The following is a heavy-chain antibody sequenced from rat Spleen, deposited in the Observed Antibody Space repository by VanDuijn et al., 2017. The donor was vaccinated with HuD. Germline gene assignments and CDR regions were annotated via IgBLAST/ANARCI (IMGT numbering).Heavy chain of an antibody. Sequence: EVQLAESGGGLVQPGGSLKISCEVSGFPFNNYWMSWIRQAPGKGLEWVASITTTGGSIYYPDSVKGRFTMSRDNTQNTLSLQMNSLRSEDTATYYCTRDGPYGNYFDYWGQGVMVTVS. CDR2: ITTTGGSI. CDR3: TRDGPYGNYFDY. V-gene: IGHV5-31*01. D-gene: IGHD1-3*01. J-gene: IGHJ2*01. CDR1: GFPFNNYW.